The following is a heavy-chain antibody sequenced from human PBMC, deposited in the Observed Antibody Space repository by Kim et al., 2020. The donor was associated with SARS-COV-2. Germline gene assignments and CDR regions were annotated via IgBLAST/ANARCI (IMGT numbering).Heavy chain of an antibody. CDR2: INKSSTTI. CDR1: GFTFSAYD. V-gene: IGHV3-48*02. D-gene: IGHD3-16*01. CDR3: VRDRMGGAFDI. J-gene: IGHJ3*02. Sequence: GGSLRLSCATSGFTFSAYDMNWVRRAPGKGLEWLSFINKSSTTIYYANSVKGRFTISRDNAKNSLYLQMNSLRDEDSALYYCVRDRMGGAFDIWGQGTIVTVS.